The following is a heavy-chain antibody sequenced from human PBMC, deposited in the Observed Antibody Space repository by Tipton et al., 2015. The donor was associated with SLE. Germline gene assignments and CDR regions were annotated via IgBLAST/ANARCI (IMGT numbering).Heavy chain of an antibody. Sequence: TLSLTCTVSGVSISSRTYYWGWIRQPPGKGLEWIGSMYYSGNTYYNPSLKTRVTISVDTSKNQFSLKLSSVTAADTAVYYCAKQRVWDRAFDFWGQGTLAAVSS. CDR3: AKQRVWDRAFDF. J-gene: IGHJ3*01. CDR2: MYYSGNT. V-gene: IGHV4-39*01. D-gene: IGHD1-26*01. CDR1: GVSISSRTYY.